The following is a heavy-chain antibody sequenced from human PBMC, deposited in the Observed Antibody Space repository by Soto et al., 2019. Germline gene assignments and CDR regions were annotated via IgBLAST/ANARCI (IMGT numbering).Heavy chain of an antibody. CDR1: GYTFTAYS. V-gene: IGHV1-2*02. CDR2: FNPNSGDT. J-gene: IGHJ4*02. D-gene: IGHD2-21*01. Sequence: ASVKVSCKASGYTFTAYSMHWVRQAPGQGLEGVGWFNPNSGDTIYAQKFQGRVTLTRDTSIGTAYMELYSLTSDDTAVYYCAREASAVIALDFWGQGTLVT. CDR3: AREASAVIALDF.